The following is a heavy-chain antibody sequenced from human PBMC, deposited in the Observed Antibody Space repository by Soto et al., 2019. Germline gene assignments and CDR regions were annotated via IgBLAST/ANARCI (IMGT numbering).Heavy chain of an antibody. CDR1: GITFNNHA. CDR2: ISGSGANT. CDR3: AKEHGGGTSTITSYFDY. J-gene: IGHJ4*02. Sequence: GGFLRLSCAASGITFNNHALSWVRQAPGKGLEWVSGISGSGANTHYADSVKGRSTNSRDNSKNTLSLQMNSLSPDDTAVYFCAKEHGGGTSTITSYFDYWGRGTLVPVSS. D-gene: IGHD5-12*01. V-gene: IGHV3-23*01.